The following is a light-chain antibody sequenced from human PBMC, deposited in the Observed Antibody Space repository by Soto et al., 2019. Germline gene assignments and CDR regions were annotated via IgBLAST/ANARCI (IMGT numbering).Light chain of an antibody. Sequence: DIVLTQSPGTLSLSPVERSTLSCRASQSVSSNLAWYQQKPGQAPRLLIYGASTRATGIPARFSGSGSGTEFTLTISSLQSEDFAVYYCQQYNNWPITFGQGTRLENK. V-gene: IGKV3-15*01. CDR2: GAS. J-gene: IGKJ5*01. CDR1: QSVSSN. CDR3: QQYNNWPIT.